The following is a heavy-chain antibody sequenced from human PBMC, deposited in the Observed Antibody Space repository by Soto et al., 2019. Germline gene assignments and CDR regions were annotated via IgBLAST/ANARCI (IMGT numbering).Heavy chain of an antibody. CDR1: GFTFSSYW. Sequence: PGGSLRLSCAASGFTFSSYWMSWVRQAPGKGLEWVANIKQDGSEKYYVDSVKGRFTISRDNAKNSLYLQMNSLRAEDTAVYYCARDFTGYYDYYGMDVWGQGTTVTVSS. CDR2: IKQDGSEK. J-gene: IGHJ6*02. V-gene: IGHV3-7*05. CDR3: ARDFTGYYDYYGMDV. D-gene: IGHD3-9*01.